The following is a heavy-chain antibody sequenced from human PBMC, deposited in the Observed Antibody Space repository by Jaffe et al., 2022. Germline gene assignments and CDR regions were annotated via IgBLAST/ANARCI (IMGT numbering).Heavy chain of an antibody. CDR2: ISGSGGST. V-gene: IGHV3-23*01. CDR3: ANNLGLLVGQH. CDR1: GFTFSNYA. D-gene: IGHD2-8*02. J-gene: IGHJ1*01. Sequence: EVQLLESGGGLVQPGGSLRLSCAASGFTFSNYAMSWVRQAAGKGLEWVSGISGSGGSTYYADSVKGRFTISRDNSKNTLYLQMNSLRAEDTAVYYCANNLGLLVGQHWGQGTLVTVSS.